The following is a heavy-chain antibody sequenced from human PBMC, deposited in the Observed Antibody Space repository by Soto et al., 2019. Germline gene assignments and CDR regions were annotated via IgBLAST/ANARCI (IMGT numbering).Heavy chain of an antibody. CDR3: AIDLVGATI. D-gene: IGHD1-26*01. Sequence: EVQLVESGGGLVKPGGSLSLSCAASGFTFSSYSMNWVRQAPGKGLEGVSSGSSSSNYIYYADSVQGRCTISRDNAKNALFLQVNSLRAEDTAVYYCAIDLVGATIWGQGTLVTVSS. CDR1: GFTFSSYS. J-gene: IGHJ4*02. CDR2: GSSSSNYI. V-gene: IGHV3-21*01.